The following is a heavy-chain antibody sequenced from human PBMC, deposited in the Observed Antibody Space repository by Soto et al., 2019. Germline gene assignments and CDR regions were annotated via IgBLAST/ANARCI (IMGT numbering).Heavy chain of an antibody. CDR2: IFYSGGT. V-gene: IGHV4-31*03. CDR3: ARVVRGVIKGGFDY. D-gene: IGHD3-10*01. CDR1: GGSISSGGCY. Sequence: QVQLQESGPGLVKPSQTLSLTCTVSGGSISSGGCYWTWIRQYPGKGLEWIGYIFYSGGTYYNPSLKSRVTISVDTSKNQSSLKLRSVTAADTPIYYCARVVRGVIKGGFDYWGQGTLVTVSS. J-gene: IGHJ4*02.